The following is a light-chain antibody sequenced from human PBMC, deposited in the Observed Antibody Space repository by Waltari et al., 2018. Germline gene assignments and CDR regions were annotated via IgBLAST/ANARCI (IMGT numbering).Light chain of an antibody. CDR3: QQYNTDFFT. CDR1: QSISTW. Sequence: DIQMTQSPSTLSASVGDRVTITCRASQSISTWLAWYQQKPGKAPNLLIYKASYLESGVPSRFSGSGSGTEFTLTISSLQPDDFATNYCQQYNTDFFTFGPGTKVDIK. CDR2: KAS. J-gene: IGKJ3*01. V-gene: IGKV1-5*03.